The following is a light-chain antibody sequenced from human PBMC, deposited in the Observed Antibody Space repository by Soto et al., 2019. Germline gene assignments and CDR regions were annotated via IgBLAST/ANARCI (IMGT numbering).Light chain of an antibody. CDR2: EVS. V-gene: IGLV2-14*01. Sequence: QSALTQPASVSGSPGQSITISCTGTSSDVGGYNYVSWYQQHTGKAPKLMIYEVSNRPSGVSNRCSGSKSGNTASLTISGLQAEDEADYYCSSYTSSSTWVFGGGTKLTVL. CDR1: SSDVGGYNY. J-gene: IGLJ3*02. CDR3: SSYTSSSTWV.